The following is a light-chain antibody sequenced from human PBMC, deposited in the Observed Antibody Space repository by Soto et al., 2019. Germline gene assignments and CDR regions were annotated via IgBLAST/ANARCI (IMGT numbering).Light chain of an antibody. V-gene: IGKV1D-12*01. CDR1: QGVGSW. CDR2: TAS. Sequence: IQMTQSPSSVSASVGDRVTITCRARQGVGSWLAWYQQKPGKAPKLLIFTASNLQSGVPSRFSGSGSGTHFSLSISSLQPEDFATYYCQQANSFPRTFGQGTKVDIK. CDR3: QQANSFPRT. J-gene: IGKJ1*01.